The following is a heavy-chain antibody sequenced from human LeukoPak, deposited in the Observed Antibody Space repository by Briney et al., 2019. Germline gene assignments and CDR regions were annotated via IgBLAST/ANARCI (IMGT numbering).Heavy chain of an antibody. D-gene: IGHD4-17*01. CDR1: GGSISSGSYY. CDR3: ARVGDYGDYVNWFGP. V-gene: IGHV4-61*02. J-gene: IGHJ5*02. CDR2: IYTSGST. Sequence: SETLSLTCTVSGGSISSGSYYWSWIRQPAGKGLEWIGRIYTSGSTNYNPSLKSRVTISVDTSKNQFSLKLSSVTAADTAIYYCARVGDYGDYVNWFGPWGPGTPVTVSS.